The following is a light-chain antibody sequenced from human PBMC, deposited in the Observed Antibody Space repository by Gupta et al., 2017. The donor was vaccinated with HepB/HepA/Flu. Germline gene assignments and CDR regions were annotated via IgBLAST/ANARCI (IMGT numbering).Light chain of an antibody. Sequence: DIQLTQSPSFLSASVGDRITITCRASQGISRSLAWYQQKPGKAPNLLISGASALQSGVPSRFSGSGFGTEFTLTISSLQPEDFATYYCQQRNSYPITFGQGTRLEIK. CDR2: GAS. CDR3: QQRNSYPIT. V-gene: IGKV1-9*01. CDR1: QGISRS. J-gene: IGKJ5*01.